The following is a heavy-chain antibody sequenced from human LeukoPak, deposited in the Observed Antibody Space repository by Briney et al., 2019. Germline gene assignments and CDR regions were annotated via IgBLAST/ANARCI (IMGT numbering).Heavy chain of an antibody. D-gene: IGHD2-15*01. CDR2: IKQDGSEK. J-gene: IGHJ4*02. CDR3: ARGVVPYYFDY. Sequence: GGSLRLSCAASGFTFSSYWMSWVRQAPGKGLEWVANIKQDGSEKYYVDSVKGRFTISRDNAKNSLCLQMNSLRAEDTAVYYCARGVVPYYFDYWGQGTLVTVSS. V-gene: IGHV3-7*03. CDR1: GFTFSSYW.